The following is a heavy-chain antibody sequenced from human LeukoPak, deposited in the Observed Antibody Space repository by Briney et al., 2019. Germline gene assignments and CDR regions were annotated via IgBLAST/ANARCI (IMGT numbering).Heavy chain of an antibody. CDR3: ARWGSGYYNLDY. J-gene: IGHJ4*02. D-gene: IGHD3-9*01. Sequence: GGSLRLSCAASGFIFSSYDFNWVRQAPGKGLEWVAIIWYDGSNKYYADSVKGRFTIFRDNSKNTLYLQMNSLRAEDTAVYYCARWGSGYYNLDYWGQGTLVTVSS. CDR1: GFIFSSYD. V-gene: IGHV3-33*08. CDR2: IWYDGSNK.